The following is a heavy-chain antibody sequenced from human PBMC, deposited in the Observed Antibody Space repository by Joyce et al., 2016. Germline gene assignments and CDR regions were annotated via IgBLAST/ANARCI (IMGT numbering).Heavy chain of an antibody. D-gene: IGHD3-10*01. Sequence: VQLVQSGAEVKKPGASVKVSCKASGYTFTSYNINWVRQATGQGLEGMGWMNPNSGNTAYAQKVQGRLTMTRNTSISTVYMELSSLRSEDTAVYYCVGQLDVWGQGTTVTVSS. V-gene: IGHV1-8*01. CDR1: GYTFTSYN. J-gene: IGHJ6*02. CDR2: MNPNSGNT. CDR3: VGQLDV.